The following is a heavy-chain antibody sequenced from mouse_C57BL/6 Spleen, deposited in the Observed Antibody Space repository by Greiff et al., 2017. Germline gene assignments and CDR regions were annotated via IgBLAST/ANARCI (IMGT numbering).Heavy chain of an antibody. J-gene: IGHJ4*01. D-gene: IGHD1-1*01. CDR2: IWGGGST. CDR1: GFSLTSYG. V-gene: IGHV2-9*01. CDR3: AKHGETTVVATNAMDY. Sequence: VKLMESGPGLVAPSQSLSITCTVSGFSLTSYGVDWVRQPPGKGLEWLGVIWGGGSTNDNSPLMSRLSISKDNSKSQVFLKMNSLQTDDTAMYYGAKHGETTVVATNAMDYWGQGTSVTVSS.